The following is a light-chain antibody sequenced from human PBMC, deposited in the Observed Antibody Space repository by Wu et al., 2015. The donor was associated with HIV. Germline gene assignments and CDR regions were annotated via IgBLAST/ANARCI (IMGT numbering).Light chain of an antibody. Sequence: DIQMTQSPSTLSASVGDRVTITCRASQSISSWLAWYQQKQGKAPKLLIYAASTLQSGVPSRFSGSGSGTEFTLTISSLQPEDFATYYCQQVNGYPLTFGGGTKVEIK. V-gene: IGKV1-5*01. J-gene: IGKJ4*01. CDR1: QSISSW. CDR3: QQVNGYPLT. CDR2: AAS.